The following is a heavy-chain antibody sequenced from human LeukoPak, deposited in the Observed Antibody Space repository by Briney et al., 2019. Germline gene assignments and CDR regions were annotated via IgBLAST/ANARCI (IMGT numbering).Heavy chain of an antibody. CDR3: ARRVGARFDY. D-gene: IGHD1-26*01. CDR2: IYTSGST. V-gene: IGHV4-4*08. J-gene: IGHJ4*02. Sequence: SETLSLTCTVSGGSISSYYWSWIRQPPGKGLGWIGYIYTSGSTNYNPSPNIRVPITVYTSKNQYHLNLTSVTAADMAVYDCARRVGARFDYWGQGTLVTVSS. CDR1: GGSISSYY.